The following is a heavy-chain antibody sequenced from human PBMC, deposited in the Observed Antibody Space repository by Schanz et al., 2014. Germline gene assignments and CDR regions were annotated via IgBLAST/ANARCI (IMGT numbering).Heavy chain of an antibody. CDR3: ARGGFYCTSITCQGYYHGMDV. J-gene: IGHJ6*02. D-gene: IGHD2-2*01. CDR1: GFTFSNTW. CDR2: IYSGGST. Sequence: EVQLVESGGGLVKPGGSLRLSCAASGFTFSNTWMSWVRQAPGKGLEWVSIIYSGGSTYYADSVKGRFTISRDNSKNTLYLQMNSLRAEDTAVYYCARGGFYCTSITCQGYYHGMDVWGQGTTVTVSS. V-gene: IGHV3-66*01.